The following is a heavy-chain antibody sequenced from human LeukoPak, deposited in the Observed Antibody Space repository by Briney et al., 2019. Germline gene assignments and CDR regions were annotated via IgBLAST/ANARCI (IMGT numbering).Heavy chain of an antibody. Sequence: QPGGSLRLSCAASGFTFRNYAMSWVRQAPGKGLEWVSGISASGGSTYYADSVTGRFTISRDSSKNTLYLQMNTLRAEDTAVYYCVKGFEISGSYYPFDPWGQGTLVTVSS. CDR3: VKGFEISGSYYPFDP. J-gene: IGHJ5*02. V-gene: IGHV3-23*01. D-gene: IGHD3-10*01. CDR1: GFTFRNYA. CDR2: ISASGGST.